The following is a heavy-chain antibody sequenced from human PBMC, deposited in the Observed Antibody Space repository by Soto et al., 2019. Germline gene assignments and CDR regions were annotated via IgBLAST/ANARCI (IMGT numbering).Heavy chain of an antibody. D-gene: IGHD4-17*01. CDR1: GGTFSSYA. Sequence: GASVKVSCKASGGTFSSYAISWVRQAPGQGLEWMGGIIPIFGTANYAQKFQGRVTITADESTSTAYMELSSLRSEDTAVYYCARDLRGDYGYNWFDPWGHGTLVTVSS. V-gene: IGHV1-69*13. CDR3: ARDLRGDYGYNWFDP. J-gene: IGHJ5*02. CDR2: IIPIFGTA.